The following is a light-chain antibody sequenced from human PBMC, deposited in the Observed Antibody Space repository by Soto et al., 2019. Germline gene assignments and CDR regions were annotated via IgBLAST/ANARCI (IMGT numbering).Light chain of an antibody. V-gene: IGLV2-14*01. Sequence: QSVLAQPASVSGSPGQSITISCTGTSSDVGRYNYVSWFQQHPGKAPKLLIYDVSNWPSGVSDRFSGSESGNTASLTISGLQAEDEVVHYCSSFTTSSTFVFGSGTKVTDL. CDR2: DVS. J-gene: IGLJ1*01. CDR3: SSFTTSSTFV. CDR1: SSDVGRYNY.